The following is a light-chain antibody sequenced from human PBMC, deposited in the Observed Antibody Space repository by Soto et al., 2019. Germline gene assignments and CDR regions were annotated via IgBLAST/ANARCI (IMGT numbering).Light chain of an antibody. CDR1: QSVSSN. Sequence: EIVMTQSPATLSVSPGERATLSCRASQSVSSNLAWYQQKPGQAPRLLIYCASTRATGIPARFSGSGSGTEFTLTISSLQSEAFSVYYCQQYTNWGTFGPGTKVEIK. J-gene: IGKJ1*01. CDR3: QQYTNWGT. CDR2: CAS. V-gene: IGKV3-15*01.